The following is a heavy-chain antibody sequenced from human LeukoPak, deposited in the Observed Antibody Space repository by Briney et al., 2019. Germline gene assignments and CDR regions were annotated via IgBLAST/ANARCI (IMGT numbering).Heavy chain of an antibody. CDR1: GGSFSGYY. V-gene: IGHV4-34*01. D-gene: IGHD6-13*01. CDR3: ARLYSSSWYYFDY. J-gene: IGHJ4*02. Sequence: SETLSLTCAVYGGSFSGYYWSWIRPPPGKGLEWIGEINHSGSTNYNPSLKSRFTISGETAKNQFSRKLSSVTAADTAVYYCARLYSSSWYYFDYWGQGTLVTVSS. CDR2: INHSGST.